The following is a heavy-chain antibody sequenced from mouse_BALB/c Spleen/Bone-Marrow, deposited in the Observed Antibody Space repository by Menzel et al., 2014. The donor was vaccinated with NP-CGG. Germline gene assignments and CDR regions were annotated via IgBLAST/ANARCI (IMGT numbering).Heavy chain of an antibody. CDR1: GYSFTGYT. J-gene: IGHJ3*01. Sequence: FSSLDLRLVKPGASMKISCKASGYSFTGYTMNWVKQSHGKNLEWIGLINPYNGGTSYNQKFKGKATLTVDRSSSTAYMELFSLTSEDSAVYYCARDGNGFAYWGQGTLVTVSA. D-gene: IGHD2-1*01. CDR2: INPYNGGT. CDR3: ARDGNGFAY. V-gene: IGHV1S135*01.